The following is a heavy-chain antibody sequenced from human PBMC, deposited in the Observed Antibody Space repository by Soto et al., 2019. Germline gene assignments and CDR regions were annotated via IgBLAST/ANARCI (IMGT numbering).Heavy chain of an antibody. CDR1: GFTFSSYA. J-gene: IGHJ4*02. Sequence: PGGSLRLSCAASGFTFSSYAMHWVRQGAGKGLEWVSAISGSGGSTYYADSVKGRFTISRDNSKNTLYLQMNSLRAEDTAVYYCAKDLSGGRDRYITRPGYWGQGTLVTVSS. CDR3: AKDLSGGRDRYITRPGY. D-gene: IGHD2-15*01. CDR2: ISGSGGST. V-gene: IGHV3-23*01.